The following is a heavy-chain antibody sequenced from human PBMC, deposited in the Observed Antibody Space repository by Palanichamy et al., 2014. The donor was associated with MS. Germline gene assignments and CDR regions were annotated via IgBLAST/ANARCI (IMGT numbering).Heavy chain of an antibody. CDR3: ARDVIVGPTINAFDI. D-gene: IGHD1-26*01. J-gene: IGHJ3*02. CDR1: GFTFSSYS. V-gene: IGHV3-48*02. Sequence: EVQLVESWGRLGTSGGGPVRLSCAASGFTFSSYSMNWVRQAPGKGLEWVSYITSSSSAIYYADSVKGRFTISRDNAKNSLYLQMNSLRDEDTAVYYCARDVIVGPTINAFDIWGQGTMVTVSA. CDR2: ITSSSSAI.